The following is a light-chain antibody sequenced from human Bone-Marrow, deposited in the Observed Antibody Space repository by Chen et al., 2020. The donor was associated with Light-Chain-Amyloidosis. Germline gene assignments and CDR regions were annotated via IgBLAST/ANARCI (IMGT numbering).Light chain of an antibody. CDR2: EGI. Sequence: QSALTHTASVSGSPGQSITIPCTGTSSNVVDYSLVPWYQQHPGKAPKLILYEGIQRPSGVSSRFSGSMSGNTASLTISGLQTEDEADYFCYTYAGSATFVFGSATTVTVL. V-gene: IGLV2-23*01. CDR1: SSNVVDYSL. CDR3: YTYAGSATFV. J-gene: IGLJ1*01.